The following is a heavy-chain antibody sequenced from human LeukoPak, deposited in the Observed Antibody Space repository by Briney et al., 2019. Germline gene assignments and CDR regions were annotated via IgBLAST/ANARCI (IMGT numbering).Heavy chain of an antibody. CDR3: ARAGIAAAGTGGWFDP. Sequence: ASVKVSCKASGYTFTSYYMHWVRQAPGQGLEWMGIINPSGGSTSYAQKFQGRVTMTRDMSTSTVYMELSSLRSEDTAVYYCARAGIAAAGTGGWFDPWGQGTLVTVSS. D-gene: IGHD6-13*01. V-gene: IGHV1-46*01. J-gene: IGHJ5*02. CDR1: GYTFTSYY. CDR2: INPSGGST.